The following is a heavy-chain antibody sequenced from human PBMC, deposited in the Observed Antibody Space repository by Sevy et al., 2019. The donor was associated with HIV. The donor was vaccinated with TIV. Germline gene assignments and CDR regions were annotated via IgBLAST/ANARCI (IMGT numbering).Heavy chain of an antibody. CDR3: AKRRVQSGLSGGGANYGWDV. Sequence: GGSLRLSCAASGFTVSSSYMTWVRQPPGKGLEWVSVIYSGGSTYYADSVTGRFTISRDNSRNTLYLQMNSLRAEDTAVYYCAKRRVQSGLSGGGANYGWDVCGQGTTVTVSS. CDR1: GFTVSSSY. CDR2: IYSGGST. V-gene: IGHV3-53*01. D-gene: IGHD2-8*02. J-gene: IGHJ6*02.